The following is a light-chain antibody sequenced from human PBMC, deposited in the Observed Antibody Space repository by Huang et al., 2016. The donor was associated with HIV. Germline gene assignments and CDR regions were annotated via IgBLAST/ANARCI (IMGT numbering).Light chain of an antibody. CDR3: QQSYSTSWT. V-gene: IGKV1-39*01. Sequence: DIQMTQSPSSLSASVGDRVTITCRASQSISSYLNWYQQKPRQAPKLLIYAASSLQSGVPSRFSGSGSGTDFTLTISSLQPEDFATYYCQQSYSTSWTFGQGTKVEIK. CDR2: AAS. CDR1: QSISSY. J-gene: IGKJ1*01.